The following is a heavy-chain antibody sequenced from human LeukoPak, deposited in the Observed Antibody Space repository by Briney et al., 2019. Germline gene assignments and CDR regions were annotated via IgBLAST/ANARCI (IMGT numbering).Heavy chain of an antibody. V-gene: IGHV1-18*01. D-gene: IGHD3-22*01. J-gene: IGHJ3*02. Sequence: ASVKVSCKASGYTFTTYNINWVRQAPGQGLEWMGWIGGYNGNTNYAQKLQGRVTMTTDTSTSTAYMELRSLKSDDTAVYYCASLKNYYDSSGYLVTDAFDIWGQGTMVTVSS. CDR3: ASLKNYYDSSGYLVTDAFDI. CDR1: GYTFTTYN. CDR2: IGGYNGNT.